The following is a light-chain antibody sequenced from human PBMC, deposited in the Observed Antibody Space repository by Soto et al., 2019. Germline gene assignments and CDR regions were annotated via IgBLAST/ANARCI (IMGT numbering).Light chain of an antibody. J-gene: IGKJ2*01. CDR2: GAS. V-gene: IGKV3-20*01. Sequence: EIVLTQSPGTLSLSPGERATLSCRASQSVSSSDLAWYQQTPGQAPRLLIYGASSRATGIPDRFSGSGSGTDFTLTISRLEPEDFAVYYCQQYGSSPPYTFGQGTKLEIK. CDR1: QSVSSSD. CDR3: QQYGSSPPYT.